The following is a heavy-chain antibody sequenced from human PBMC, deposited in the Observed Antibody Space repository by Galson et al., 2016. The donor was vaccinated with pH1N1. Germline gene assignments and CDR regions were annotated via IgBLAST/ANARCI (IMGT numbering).Heavy chain of an antibody. J-gene: IGHJ4*02. CDR3: AKVGGLLSGYFDY. Sequence: SLRLSCAASGFTFDDYAMHWVRQAPGKGLEWVSGISWNSGSIGYADSVKGRSTISRDNAKNSLYLQMNSLSAEDTALYYCAKVGGLLSGYFDYWGQGTLVTVSS. CDR2: ISWNSGSI. CDR1: GFTFDDYA. D-gene: IGHD3-10*01. V-gene: IGHV3-9*01.